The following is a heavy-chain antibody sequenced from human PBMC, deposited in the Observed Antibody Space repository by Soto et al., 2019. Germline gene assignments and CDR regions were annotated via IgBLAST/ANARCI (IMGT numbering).Heavy chain of an antibody. V-gene: IGHV3-66*01. CDR3: AREGGLDSSGWYRDAGYDY. CDR1: GFTVSSNY. Sequence: EVQLVESGGGLVQPGGSLRLSCAASGFTVSSNYMSWVRQAPGKGLEWVSVIYSGGSTYYADSVKGRFTISRDNSKSTLYLQMNSLRAEDTAVYYCAREGGLDSSGWYRDAGYDYWGQGTLVTVSS. CDR2: IYSGGST. J-gene: IGHJ4*02. D-gene: IGHD6-19*01.